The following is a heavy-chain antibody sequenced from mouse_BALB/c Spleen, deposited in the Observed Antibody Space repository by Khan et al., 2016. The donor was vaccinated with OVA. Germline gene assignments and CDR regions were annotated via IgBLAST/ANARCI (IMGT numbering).Heavy chain of an antibody. CDR1: GFSLTDYG. D-gene: IGHD2-10*02. V-gene: IGHV2-6-5*01. J-gene: IGHJ4*01. Sequence: QVQLKESGPGLVAPSQSLSITCTVSGFSLTDYGVSWIRQPPGKGLEWLGVIWGGGSTYYNSALTSRLSISQDNSKSQVFLKMNGLQTDDTAMYFCAKGVWSYYVALDYWGQGTSLTVAS. CDR2: IWGGGST. CDR3: AKGVWSYYVALDY.